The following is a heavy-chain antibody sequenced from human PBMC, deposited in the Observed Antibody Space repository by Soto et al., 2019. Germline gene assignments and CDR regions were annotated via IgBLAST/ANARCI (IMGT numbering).Heavy chain of an antibody. CDR2: IYHSGST. V-gene: IGHV4-4*02. Sequence: SETLSLTCAVSGGSISSSNRWSWVRPPPGKGLEWFGEIYHSGSTNYNPSVKSRFTISGDKSKNQFSLKMSTVTAADTAVYYCARVGGSGGRGYFDYWGQGTLVTVSS. CDR1: GGSISSSNR. D-gene: IGHD2-15*01. CDR3: ARVGGSGGRGYFDY. J-gene: IGHJ4*02.